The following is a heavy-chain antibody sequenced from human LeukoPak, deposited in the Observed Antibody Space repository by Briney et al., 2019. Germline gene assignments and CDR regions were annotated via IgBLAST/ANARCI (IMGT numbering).Heavy chain of an antibody. CDR2: ISYDGSNK. D-gene: IGHD6-13*01. CDR3: ARVEYSTSWYFFDN. CDR1: GFTFSSFA. V-gene: IGHV3-30*04. Sequence: QPGGTLRLSCAASGFTFSSFAMNWVRQAPGKGLEWVAVISYDGSNKYYADSVTGRFTISRDNSKTTLYLQMNSLRAEDTAVYYCARVEYSTSWYFFDNWGQGTLVTVSS. J-gene: IGHJ4*02.